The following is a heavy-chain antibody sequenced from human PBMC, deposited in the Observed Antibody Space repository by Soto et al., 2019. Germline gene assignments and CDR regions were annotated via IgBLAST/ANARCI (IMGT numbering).Heavy chain of an antibody. CDR3: TRRYCTNGVCHSGYGMDV. V-gene: IGHV3-49*04. Sequence: GGSLRLSCTAFGFIFRDYGMSWVRQAPGKGLGWVGFIRSEAYSGAADYAASVKGRFTISRDDSKSIAYLQMNSLKTEDTAVYYCTRRYCTNGVCHSGYGMDVWGQGTTVTVSS. J-gene: IGHJ6*02. D-gene: IGHD2-8*01. CDR2: IRSEAYSGAA. CDR1: GFIFRDYG.